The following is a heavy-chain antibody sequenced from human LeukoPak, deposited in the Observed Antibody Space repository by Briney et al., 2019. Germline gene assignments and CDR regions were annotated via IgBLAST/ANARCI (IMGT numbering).Heavy chain of an antibody. V-gene: IGHV3-30*02. J-gene: IGHJ4*02. D-gene: IGHD4-17*01. Sequence: PGGSLRLSCAASGFTFSSYGMHWVRQAPGKGLEWVAFIRYDGINKYYADSVKGRFTISRDSSKNTLYLQMNSLRAEDTAVYYCAKDLTTTVPYWGQGTLVTVSS. CDR2: IRYDGINK. CDR3: AKDLTTTVPY. CDR1: GFTFSSYG.